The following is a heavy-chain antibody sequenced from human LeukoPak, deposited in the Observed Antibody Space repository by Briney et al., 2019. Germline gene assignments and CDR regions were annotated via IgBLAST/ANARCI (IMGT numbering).Heavy chain of an antibody. D-gene: IGHD1-26*01. V-gene: IGHV3-30*04. Sequence: GGSLRLSCAASGFTFSNYAIHWVRQAPGKGLEWVAIISYDGSNKDYADSVKGRFTISRDNSKNTLYLQVDSLRPEDTAVYYCARKRSAGAADPFEIWGQGTMVTVSS. J-gene: IGHJ3*02. CDR2: ISYDGSNK. CDR1: GFTFSNYA. CDR3: ARKRSAGAADPFEI.